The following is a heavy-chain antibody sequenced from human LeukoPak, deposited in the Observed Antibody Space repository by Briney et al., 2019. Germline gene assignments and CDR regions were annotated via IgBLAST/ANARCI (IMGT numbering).Heavy chain of an antibody. V-gene: IGHV4-39*07. CDR2: IYYSGST. J-gene: IGHJ5*02. Sequence: PSETLSLTCTVSGGSISSSSYYWGWIRQPPGKGLEWIGSIYYSGSTYYNPSLKSRVTISVDTSKNQFSLKLSSVTAADTAVYYCARANPKGYCSSTSCYAHWFDPWGQGTLVTVSS. CDR3: ARANPKGYCSSTSCYAHWFDP. CDR1: GGSISSSSYY. D-gene: IGHD2-2*01.